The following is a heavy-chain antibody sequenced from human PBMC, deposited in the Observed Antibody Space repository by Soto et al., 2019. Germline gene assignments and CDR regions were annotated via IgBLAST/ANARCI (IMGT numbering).Heavy chain of an antibody. J-gene: IGHJ4*02. CDR2: IYYSGST. CDR3: ARRDGTYYFDY. V-gene: IGHV4-39*01. CDR1: GGSISSSSYY. D-gene: IGHD1-1*01. Sequence: SETLSLTCTVSGGSISSSSYYWGWIRQPPGKGLEWIGSIYYSGSTYYNPSLKSRVTISVDTSKNQFSLKLSSVTAADTAVYYCARRDGTYYFDYWGQGTLVTVSS.